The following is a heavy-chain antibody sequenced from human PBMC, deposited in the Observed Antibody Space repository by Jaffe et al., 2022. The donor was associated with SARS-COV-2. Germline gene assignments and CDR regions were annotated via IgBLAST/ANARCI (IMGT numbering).Heavy chain of an antibody. D-gene: IGHD1-1*01. CDR1: GYTFTRNG. CDR2: ISAYNGDT. CDR3: ARDGERRYRSSFFSGDYNYYGMDV. J-gene: IGHJ6*02. Sequence: QVQLVQSASEVKKPGASVKVSCKASGYTFTRNGVSWVRQAPGQGLEWMGWISAYNGDTKYAQNVQGRVTMTTETSTSTAYMELRSLRSDDTAVYYCARDGERRYRSSFFSGDYNYYGMDVWGQGTTVTVSS. V-gene: IGHV1-18*01.